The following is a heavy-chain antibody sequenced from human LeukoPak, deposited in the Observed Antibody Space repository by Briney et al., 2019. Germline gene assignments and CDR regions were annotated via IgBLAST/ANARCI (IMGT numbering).Heavy chain of an antibody. CDR2: VLSDGSNK. V-gene: IGHV3-30*04. Sequence: GRSLRLSCAASGFTFSSYAMHWVRQAPGKGLEWVAVVLSDGSNKYYADSVKGRFTISRDNSKNTLYLQMNSLRAEDTAVYYCAKTWLLGGQGTLVTVSS. CDR3: AKTWLL. CDR1: GFTFSSYA. D-gene: IGHD5-12*01. J-gene: IGHJ4*02.